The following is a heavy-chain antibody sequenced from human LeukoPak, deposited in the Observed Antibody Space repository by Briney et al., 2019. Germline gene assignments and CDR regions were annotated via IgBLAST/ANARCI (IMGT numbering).Heavy chain of an antibody. D-gene: IGHD5-12*01. V-gene: IGHV1-18*01. J-gene: IGHJ4*02. Sequence: ASVKVSCKASGYSFVLYGISWVRQAPGQGPEWMGWISNYNGNTKYAQKFQGRVTMTTDTSTSTAYMELRSLRSDDTAVYYCARVGVGYSGYESRVGLDYWGQGTLVTVSS. CDR2: ISNYNGNT. CDR1: GYSFVLYG. CDR3: ARVGVGYSGYESRVGLDY.